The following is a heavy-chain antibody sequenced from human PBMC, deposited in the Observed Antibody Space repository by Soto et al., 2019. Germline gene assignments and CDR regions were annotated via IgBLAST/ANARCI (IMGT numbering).Heavy chain of an antibody. CDR2: ISYDGSNK. Sequence: QVQLVESGGGVVQPGRSLRLSCAASGFTFSSYAMHGVRQAPGRGLGGVAVISYDGSNKYYADSVKGRFTISRDNSKNTLYLQMNSLRAEDTAVYYCARTAAIFSSWWGMDVWGQGTTVTVSS. CDR3: ARTAAIFSSWWGMDV. V-gene: IGHV3-30-3*01. J-gene: IGHJ6*02. D-gene: IGHD2-8*02. CDR1: GFTFSSYA.